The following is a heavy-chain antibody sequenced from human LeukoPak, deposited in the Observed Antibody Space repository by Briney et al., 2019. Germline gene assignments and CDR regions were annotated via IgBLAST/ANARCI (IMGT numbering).Heavy chain of an antibody. CDR1: GFTFSSYA. J-gene: IGHJ4*02. D-gene: IGHD3-22*01. CDR2: ISGSGGST. V-gene: IGHV3-23*01. CDR3: AKDGNYYPLGNMVGYYFDY. Sequence: GGSLRLSCAASGFTFSSYAMSWVRQAPGKGLEWVSAISGSGGSTYYADSMKGRFTISRDNSKNTLYLQMNSLRAEDTAVYYCAKDGNYYPLGNMVGYYFDYWGQGTLVTVSS.